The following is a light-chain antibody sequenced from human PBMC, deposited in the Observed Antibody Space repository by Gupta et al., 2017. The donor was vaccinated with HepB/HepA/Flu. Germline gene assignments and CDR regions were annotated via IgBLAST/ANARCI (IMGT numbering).Light chain of an antibody. J-gene: IGKJ2*02. CDR1: QSIRNY. V-gene: IGKV1-39*01. CDR3: LQSCSTPRT. Sequence: DIQSTQSPSPLSASVGDRVTITCRANQSIRNYLNWYQQKPGKAPHLLIYAASSLQSGVPSRFSGSGSGTLYTLTINRLQAEDFATYFCLQSCSTPRTFGQGAKLEI. CDR2: AAS.